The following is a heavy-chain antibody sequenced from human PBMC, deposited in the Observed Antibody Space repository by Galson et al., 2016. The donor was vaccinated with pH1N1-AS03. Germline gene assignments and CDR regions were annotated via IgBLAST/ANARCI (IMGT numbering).Heavy chain of an antibody. CDR3: ARSNYYFDS. CDR2: INSDGSFA. D-gene: IGHD5-24*01. Sequence: SLRLSCAASGFAFGSYWMHWVRQAPGKGLVWVSRINSDGSFASYADAVKGRFTVSRDNAKDTLFLHMSRLRAEDTAVYYCARSNYYFDSWGQGTLVTVSS. V-gene: IGHV3-74*01. J-gene: IGHJ4*02. CDR1: GFAFGSYW.